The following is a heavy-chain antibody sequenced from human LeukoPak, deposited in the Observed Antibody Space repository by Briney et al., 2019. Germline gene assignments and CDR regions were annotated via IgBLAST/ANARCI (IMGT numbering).Heavy chain of an antibody. CDR2: IWYDGSNK. Sequence: QTGRSLRLSCAASGFTFSSYGMHWVRQAPGKGLEWVAVIWYDGSNKYYADSVKGRFTISRDNSKNTLYLQMNSLRAEDTAVYYCATKGRSGYAGYWGQGTLVTVSS. D-gene: IGHD5-12*01. V-gene: IGHV3-33*01. CDR3: ATKGRSGYAGY. J-gene: IGHJ4*02. CDR1: GFTFSSYG.